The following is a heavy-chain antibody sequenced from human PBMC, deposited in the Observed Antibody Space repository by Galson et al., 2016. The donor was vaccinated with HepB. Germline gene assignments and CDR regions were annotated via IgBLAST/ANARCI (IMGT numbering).Heavy chain of an antibody. V-gene: IGHV3-7*01. CDR1: GFTFSESW. J-gene: IGHJ4*02. CDR2: IKHTGVDK. Sequence: SLRLSCAASGFTFSESWMSWVRQASGKGLEWVANIKHTGVDKYYVDSVKGRFTISRDNAESSLYLQMNNLRVDDTAVYYCARAKQWRYYLEYWGQGTLVTVSS. D-gene: IGHD6-19*01. CDR3: ARAKQWRYYLEY.